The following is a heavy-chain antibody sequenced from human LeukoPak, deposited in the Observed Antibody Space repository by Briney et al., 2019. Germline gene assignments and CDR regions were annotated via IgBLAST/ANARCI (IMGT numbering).Heavy chain of an antibody. CDR3: ARVAYTYYYYYMDV. CDR2: IYTSGST. V-gene: IGHV4-61*09. Sequence: TSQTLSLTCTVSGGSISSGSYYWSWIRQPAGKGLEWFGHIYTSGSTNYNPSLKSRVTISVDTSKNQFSLKLSSVTAADTAVYYCARVAYTYYYYYMDVWGKGTTVTVSS. D-gene: IGHD2-21*01. CDR1: GGSISSGSYY. J-gene: IGHJ6*03.